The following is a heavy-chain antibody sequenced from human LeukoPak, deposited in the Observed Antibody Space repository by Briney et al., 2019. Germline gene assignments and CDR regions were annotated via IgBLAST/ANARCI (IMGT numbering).Heavy chain of an antibody. CDR3: AKGLLWFGEPLSY. CDR2: ISGSGGST. J-gene: IGHJ4*02. Sequence: GGSLRLSCVASGFTFSSYAMSWVRQAPGKGLEWVSAISGSGGSTYYADSVKGRFTISRDNSKNTLYLQMNSLRAEDTAVYYCAKGLLWFGEPLSYWGQGTLVTVSS. CDR1: GFTFSSYA. D-gene: IGHD3-10*01. V-gene: IGHV3-23*01.